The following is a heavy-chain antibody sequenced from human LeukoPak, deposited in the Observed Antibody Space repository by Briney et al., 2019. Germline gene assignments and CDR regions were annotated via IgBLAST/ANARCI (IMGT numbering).Heavy chain of an antibody. V-gene: IGHV1-8*03. J-gene: IGHJ3*02. D-gene: IGHD6-13*01. CDR1: GYTFTSYD. CDR3: ARLGIGKGDLDAFDI. Sequence: GASVKVSCKASGYTFTSYDINWVRQATGQGLEWMGWMNPNSGNTGYAQKFQGRVTITRNTSISTAYMELSSLRSEDTAVYYCARLGIGKGDLDAFDIWGQGTMVTVSS. CDR2: MNPNSGNT.